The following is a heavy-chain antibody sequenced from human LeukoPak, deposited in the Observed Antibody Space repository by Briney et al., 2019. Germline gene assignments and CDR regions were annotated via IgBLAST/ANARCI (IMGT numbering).Heavy chain of an antibody. CDR1: GASVNGSNYY. Sequence: PSETLSLTCAVSGASVNGSNYYWGWIRQPPGKGLEWIGNIYSSGSTYYNASLQSRVTISIDTSKNQFSLRLNSVTAADTAMYYCAKSGGYGLIDYWGQGTRVTVSS. CDR3: AKSGGYGLIDY. D-gene: IGHD1-26*01. J-gene: IGHJ4*02. CDR2: IYSSGST. V-gene: IGHV4-39*01.